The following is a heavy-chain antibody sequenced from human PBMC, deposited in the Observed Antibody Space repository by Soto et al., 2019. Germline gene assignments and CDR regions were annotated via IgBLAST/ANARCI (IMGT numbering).Heavy chain of an antibody. V-gene: IGHV3-15*07. CDR1: GFTFSNTW. CDR3: ATVMDRRGYGMDV. D-gene: IGHD2-2*03. J-gene: IGHJ6*02. Sequence: EMQLVESGGGLVKPGGSLRLSCAASGFTFSNTWMNWVRQAPGKGLEWVGRIKTKTDGVTTDDAAPVKGRFTISRDDSKNTLYLQMNSLKTDDTAVYYCATVMDRRGYGMDVWGQGTTVTVSS. CDR2: IKTKTDGVTT.